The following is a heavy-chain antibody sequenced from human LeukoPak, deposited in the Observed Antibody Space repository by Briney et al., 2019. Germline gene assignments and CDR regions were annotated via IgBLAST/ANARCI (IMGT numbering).Heavy chain of an antibody. J-gene: IGHJ3*02. CDR1: GGSISRHF. D-gene: IGHD3-22*01. CDR3: ARLLDNDSSGDPDTFDM. CDR2: IHYSGRT. V-gene: IGHV4-59*11. Sequence: SETLSLTCSVSGGSISRHFWSWVRQPPGKGLEWIAFIHYSGRTKYNPSLQSRVTISIDTSENNFSLRLTSVTAADTAVYYCARLLDNDSSGDPDTFDMWGQGTVVSVSS.